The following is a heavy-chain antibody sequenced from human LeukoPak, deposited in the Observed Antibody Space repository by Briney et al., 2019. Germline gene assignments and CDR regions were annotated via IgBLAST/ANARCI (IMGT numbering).Heavy chain of an antibody. J-gene: IGHJ4*02. CDR3: ARWLQLCYGPDY. CDR1: GFTFSSYA. CDR2: ISPSSSYI. D-gene: IGHD5-18*01. V-gene: IGHV3-21*01. Sequence: PGGSLRLSCAASGFTFSSYAMSWVRQAPGKGLEWVSSISPSSSYIYYAHSVKGRFTISRDTAKNSLYLQLNTLRAEDTAVYYCARWLQLCYGPDYWGQGTLVTVSS.